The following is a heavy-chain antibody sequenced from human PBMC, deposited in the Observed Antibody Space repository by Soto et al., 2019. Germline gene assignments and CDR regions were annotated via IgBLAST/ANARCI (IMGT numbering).Heavy chain of an antibody. CDR3: ARVNTHHDYSNYEFDY. J-gene: IGHJ4*02. Sequence: GASVKVSCKASGGTFSSYAISWVRQAPGQGLEWMGGIIPIFGTANYAQKFQGRVTITADESTSTAYMELSSLRSEDTAVYYCARVNTHHDYSNYEFDYWGQGTLVTVSS. CDR1: GGTFSSYA. V-gene: IGHV1-69*13. D-gene: IGHD4-4*01. CDR2: IIPIFGTA.